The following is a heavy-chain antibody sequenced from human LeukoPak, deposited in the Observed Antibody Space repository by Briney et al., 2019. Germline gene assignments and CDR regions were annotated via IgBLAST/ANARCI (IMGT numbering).Heavy chain of an antibody. CDR2: IIPIFGTA. CDR1: GGTFSSYA. D-gene: IGHD3-3*01. J-gene: IGHJ4*02. V-gene: IGHV1-69*13. Sequence: ASVKVSCKASGGTFSSYAISWVRQAPGQGLEWMGGIIPIFGTASYAQKFQGRVTITADESTSTAYMELSSLRSEDTAVYYCARGAIFGVVTIYFDYWGQGTLVTVSS. CDR3: ARGAIFGVVTIYFDY.